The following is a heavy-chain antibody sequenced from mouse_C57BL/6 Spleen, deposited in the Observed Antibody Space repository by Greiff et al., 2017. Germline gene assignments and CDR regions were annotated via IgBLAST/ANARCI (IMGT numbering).Heavy chain of an antibody. CDR3: ARDSTTVVGARDD. D-gene: IGHD1-1*01. V-gene: IGHV3-6*01. Sequence: VQLQQSGPGLVKPSQSLSLTCSVTGYSITSGYYWNWIRQFPGNKLEWMGYISYDGSNNYNPSLKNRISITRDTSKNQFVLKLNSVTTEDTATYYGARDSTTVVGARDDGGQGTSVTVSS. CDR2: ISYDGSN. CDR1: GYSITSGYY. J-gene: IGHJ4*01.